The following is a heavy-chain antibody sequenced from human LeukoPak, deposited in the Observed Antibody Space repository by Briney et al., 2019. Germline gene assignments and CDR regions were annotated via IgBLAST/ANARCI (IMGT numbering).Heavy chain of an antibody. V-gene: IGHV4-34*01. J-gene: IGHJ4*02. D-gene: IGHD1-26*01. CDR1: GGSFSGYY. Sequence: SETPSLTCAVYGGSFSGYYWSWIRQPPGKGLEWIGEINHSGSTNYNPSLKSRVTISVDTSKNQFSLKLSSVTAADTAVYYCARAGSGSYSGWGQGTLVTVSS. CDR3: ARAGSGSYSG. CDR2: INHSGST.